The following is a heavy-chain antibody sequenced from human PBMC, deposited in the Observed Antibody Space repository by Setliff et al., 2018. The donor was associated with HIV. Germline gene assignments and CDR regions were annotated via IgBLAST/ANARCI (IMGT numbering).Heavy chain of an antibody. J-gene: IGHJ3*02. CDR1: GGSITSGGFY. D-gene: IGHD2-2*01. Sequence: SETLSLTCTASGGSITSGGFYWSWIRQYPQKGLEWIGYIYYSGGTYYNPSLKSRVTMSVDTSKNQFPLKLSSVTAADTAVYYCARGDAMTSLGAFDIWGQGTMVTVSS. V-gene: IGHV4-31*03. CDR2: IYYSGGT. CDR3: ARGDAMTSLGAFDI.